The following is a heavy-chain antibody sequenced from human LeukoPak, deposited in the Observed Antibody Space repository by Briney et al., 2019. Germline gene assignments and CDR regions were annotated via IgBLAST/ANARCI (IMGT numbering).Heavy chain of an antibody. V-gene: IGHV3-7*03. CDR3: ARIGYSSSSLDF. J-gene: IGHJ4*02. CDR1: GFTFTNYW. D-gene: IGHD6-6*01. Sequence: GGSLRLSCAASGFTFTNYWMTWVRQAPGKGLEWVANIKQDGSVKYYVDSVKGRFTISRDNAKNSLYLQMNRLRAEDTAVYNCARIGYSSSSLDFWGRGTLVTVSS. CDR2: IKQDGSVK.